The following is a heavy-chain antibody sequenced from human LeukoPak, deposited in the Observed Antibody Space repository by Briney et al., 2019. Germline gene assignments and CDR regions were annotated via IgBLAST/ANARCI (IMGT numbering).Heavy chain of an antibody. D-gene: IGHD2-2*01. V-gene: IGHV3-23*01. J-gene: IGHJ4*02. CDR1: GFTFSSYA. CDR2: ISGSGGST. Sequence: GGSLRLSCAASGFTFSSYAMSWVRQAPGKGLEWVSAISGSGGSTYYADSVKGRFTISRDNSKNTLYLQMNSLRAEDTAVYYCAKDHSPYCSSTSCHVPFDYWGQGTLVTVSS. CDR3: AKDHSPYCSSTSCHVPFDY.